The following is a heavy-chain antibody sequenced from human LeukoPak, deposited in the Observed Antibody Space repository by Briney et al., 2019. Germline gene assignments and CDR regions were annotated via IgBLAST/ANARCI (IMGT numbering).Heavy chain of an antibody. CDR3: ARDPPPVVLDGDPFDY. D-gene: IGHD2-15*01. J-gene: IGHJ4*02. Sequence: PGGSLTLTCAASGFTFDDYGMNWVRQAPAKGLAGVSGINWNGCSTGYAHSVKGIFPIHRDNAKNSLYLQMHSLRAEDTALYYCARDPPPVVLDGDPFDYWGQGNLVTVSS. CDR2: INWNGCST. V-gene: IGHV3-20*04. CDR1: GFTFDDYG.